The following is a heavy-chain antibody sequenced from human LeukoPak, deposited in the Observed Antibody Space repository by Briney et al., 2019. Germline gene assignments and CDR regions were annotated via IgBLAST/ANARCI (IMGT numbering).Heavy chain of an antibody. Sequence: PLETLSLTCAVYGGSFSGYYWSWIRQPPGKGLEWIGEINHSGSTNYNPSLKSRVTISVDTSKNQFSLKLSSVTAADTAVYYCARASMVRGVRFDYWGQGTLVTVSS. CDR1: GGSFSGYY. D-gene: IGHD3-10*01. CDR2: INHSGST. V-gene: IGHV4-34*01. J-gene: IGHJ4*02. CDR3: ARASMVRGVRFDY.